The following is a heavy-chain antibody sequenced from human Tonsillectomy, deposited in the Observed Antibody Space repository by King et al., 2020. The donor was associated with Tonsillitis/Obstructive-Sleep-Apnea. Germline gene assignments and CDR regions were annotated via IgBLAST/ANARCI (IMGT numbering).Heavy chain of an antibody. CDR2: IYYSGST. V-gene: IGHV4-59*01. J-gene: IGHJ4*02. CDR3: AGGGKIDY. CDR1: GGSISNYY. D-gene: IGHD4-23*01. Sequence: QLQESGPGLVKPSETLSLTCTVSGGSISNYYWTWIRPPPGKRLEWIGYIYYSGSTNYNPSLKSRVTISVDTSKNQFSLKLNSVTAADTAVYYCAGGGKIDYWGQGTLVTVSS.